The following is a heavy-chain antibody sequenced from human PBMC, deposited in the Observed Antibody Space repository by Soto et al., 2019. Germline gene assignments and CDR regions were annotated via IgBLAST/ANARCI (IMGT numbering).Heavy chain of an antibody. CDR3: VRGDGDLYDGPGYLGRH. D-gene: IGHD3-22*01. J-gene: IGHJ4*02. V-gene: IGHV3-74*01. Sequence: EVQLVESGGGLVQPGGSLRLSCAASGFTFSSYWMHWVRQAPGKGLEWVSRINMDGNRISYVDSVKGRCTISRDNAKNTFYMEMNSASVKDTAVYYCVRGDGDLYDGPGYLGRHWGQGSLVTVSS. CDR2: INMDGNRI. CDR1: GFTFSSYW.